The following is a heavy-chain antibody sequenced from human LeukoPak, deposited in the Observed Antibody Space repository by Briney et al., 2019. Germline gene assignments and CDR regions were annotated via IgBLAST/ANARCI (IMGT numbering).Heavy chain of an antibody. CDR3: ARDYRKGYCSGGSCYTPVAFDI. J-gene: IGHJ3*02. D-gene: IGHD2-15*01. V-gene: IGHV1-2*02. CDR2: INPNSGGT. CDR1: GYTFTGYY. Sequence: APVKVSCKASGYTFTGYYMHWVRQAPGQGLEWMGWINPNSGGTNYAQKFQGRVTMTRDTSISTPYMELSRLRSDDTAVYYCARDYRKGYCSGGSCYTPVAFDIWGQGTMVTVSS.